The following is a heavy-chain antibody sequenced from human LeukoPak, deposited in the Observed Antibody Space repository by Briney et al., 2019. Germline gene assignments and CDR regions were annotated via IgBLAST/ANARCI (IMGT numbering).Heavy chain of an antibody. Sequence: SVKVSCKASGYTFTGYYMHWVRQAPGQGLEWMGWINPNNGGTNYAQKFQGRVTMTRDTSISTAYMELSRLRSDDTAVYYCARDSPPDMVVVPAATNWFDPWGQGTLVTVSS. CDR3: ARDSPPDMVVVPAATNWFDP. J-gene: IGHJ5*02. D-gene: IGHD2-2*01. CDR2: INPNNGGT. V-gene: IGHV1-2*02. CDR1: GYTFTGYY.